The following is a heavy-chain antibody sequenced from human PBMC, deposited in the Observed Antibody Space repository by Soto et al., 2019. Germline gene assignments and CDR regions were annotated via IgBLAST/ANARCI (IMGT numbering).Heavy chain of an antibody. CDR3: ARNWVYSSGHLPFDI. CDR2: INAGNGNT. J-gene: IGHJ3*02. Sequence: QVQLVQTGAEVKKPGASVKVSCKASGYTFTSYAMHWVRQAPGQRLEWMGWINAGNGNTKYSQKFQGRVTITRETSASTAYMKLSSLRSEDTAVYYCARNWVYSSGHLPFDIWGQGTMVTVSS. CDR1: GYTFTSYA. D-gene: IGHD6-25*01. V-gene: IGHV1-3*01.